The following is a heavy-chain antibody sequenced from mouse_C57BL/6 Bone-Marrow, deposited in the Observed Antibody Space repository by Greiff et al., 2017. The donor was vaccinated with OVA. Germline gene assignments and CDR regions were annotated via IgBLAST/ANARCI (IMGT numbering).Heavy chain of an antibody. CDR2: IDPSDSYT. Sequence: QVQLQQPGAELVKPGASVKLSCKASGYTFTSYWMQWVKQRPGQGLEWIGEIDPSDSYTNYNQKFKGKATLTVDTSSSTAYMQLSSLTSEDSAVYYCAREGFITTVVPYYFDYWGQGTTLTVSS. CDR3: AREGFITTVVPYYFDY. CDR1: GYTFTSYW. J-gene: IGHJ2*01. D-gene: IGHD1-1*01. V-gene: IGHV1-50*01.